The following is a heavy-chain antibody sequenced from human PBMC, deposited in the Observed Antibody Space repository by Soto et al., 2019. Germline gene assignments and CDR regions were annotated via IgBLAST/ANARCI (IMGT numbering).Heavy chain of an antibody. D-gene: IGHD3-22*01. CDR1: GGSISRYY. CDR3: ARVMYYDSSGYYYFFDY. J-gene: IGHJ4*02. Sequence: PSETLSLTCTVSGGSISRYYWSWIRQPPGKGLEWIGYMYNTGSTVYNPPFKSRVTISVDTSKNQFSLKLSSVTAADTAVYYCARVMYYDSSGYYYFFDYWGQGTLVTVSS. CDR2: MYNTGST. V-gene: IGHV4-59*12.